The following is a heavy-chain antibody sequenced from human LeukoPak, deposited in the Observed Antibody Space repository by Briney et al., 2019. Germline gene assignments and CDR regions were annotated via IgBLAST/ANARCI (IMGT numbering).Heavy chain of an antibody. V-gene: IGHV3-74*01. D-gene: IGHD6-19*01. J-gene: IGHJ4*02. CDR3: ATSQWLAPPPDS. Sequence: GGSLRLSCAASGFTFSKYWMLWVRHAPGKGLESVSRINTDGTVTTYADSVKGRFTVSRDNADNTMFLQMNSVRDEDTAVYYCATSQWLAPPPDSWGQGTPVTVSS. CDR2: INTDGTVT. CDR1: GFTFSKYW.